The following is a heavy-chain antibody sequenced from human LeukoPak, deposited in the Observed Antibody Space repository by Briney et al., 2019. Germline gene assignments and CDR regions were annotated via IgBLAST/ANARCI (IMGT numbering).Heavy chain of an antibody. V-gene: IGHV3-23*01. J-gene: IGHJ3*02. Sequence: TGGSLRLSCAASGFTFSSYAMSWVRQAPGKGLEWVSAISGSGGSTYYADSVKGRFTISRDNSKNTLYLQMNSLRAEDTAVYYCAKALPVVAAKGNAFDIWGQGTMVTVSS. CDR2: ISGSGGST. D-gene: IGHD2-15*01. CDR1: GFTFSSYA. CDR3: AKALPVVAAKGNAFDI.